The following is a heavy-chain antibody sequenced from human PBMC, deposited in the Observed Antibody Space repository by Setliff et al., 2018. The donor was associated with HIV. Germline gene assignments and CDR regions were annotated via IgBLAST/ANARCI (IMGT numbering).Heavy chain of an antibody. CDR1: GDSISSGSYY. Sequence: SETLSLTCSVSGDSISSGSYYWSWIRLPAGKGLEWIGQIHTTGSTNYKPSLKSRVTISIDMSKNQFSLKLASVTAADTAVYYCAREGRTFYYDSSGHYFGYWGQGTLVTVSS. CDR3: AREGRTFYYDSSGHYFGY. V-gene: IGHV4-61*09. CDR2: IHTTGST. D-gene: IGHD3-22*01. J-gene: IGHJ4*02.